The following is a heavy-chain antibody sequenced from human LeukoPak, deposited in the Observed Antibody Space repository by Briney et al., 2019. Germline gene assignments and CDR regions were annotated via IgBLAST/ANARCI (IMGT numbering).Heavy chain of an antibody. V-gene: IGHV4-59*01. Sequence: SETPSLTCTVSGGSISSYYWSWIRQPPGKGLEWIGYIYYSGSTNYNPSLKSRVTISVDTSKNQFSLKLSSVTAADTAVYYCARTYCSSTSCYEDWFDPWGQGTLVTVSS. CDR3: ARTYCSSTSCYEDWFDP. J-gene: IGHJ5*02. CDR2: IYYSGST. CDR1: GGSISSYY. D-gene: IGHD2-2*01.